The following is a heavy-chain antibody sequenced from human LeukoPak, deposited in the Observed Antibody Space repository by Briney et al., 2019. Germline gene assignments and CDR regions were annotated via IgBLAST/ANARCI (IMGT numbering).Heavy chain of an antibody. D-gene: IGHD5-18*01. CDR1: GGSFSGYY. Sequence: SETLSLTCAVYGGSFSGYYWSWIRQPPGKGLEWIVEINHSGSTNHNPSLKSRVTISVDTSKNQFSLKLSSVTAADTAVYYCARLGAWIQLSQGYLDLWGRGTLVTVSS. J-gene: IGHJ2*01. V-gene: IGHV4-34*01. CDR3: ARLGAWIQLSQGYLDL. CDR2: INHSGST.